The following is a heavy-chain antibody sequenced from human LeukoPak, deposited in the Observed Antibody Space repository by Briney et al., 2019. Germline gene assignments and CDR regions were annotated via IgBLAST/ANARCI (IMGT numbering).Heavy chain of an antibody. CDR3: AREDSSGWYYFDF. Sequence: GGSLRLSCAASGFTFSSYEMNWVRQAPGKGLEWVSYISSSESIIYYADSVKGRFTISRDNARNLLYLQMNSLRAEDTAVYYCAREDSSGWYYFDFWGQGTLVTVSS. J-gene: IGHJ4*02. D-gene: IGHD6-19*01. V-gene: IGHV3-48*03. CDR2: ISSSESII. CDR1: GFTFSSYE.